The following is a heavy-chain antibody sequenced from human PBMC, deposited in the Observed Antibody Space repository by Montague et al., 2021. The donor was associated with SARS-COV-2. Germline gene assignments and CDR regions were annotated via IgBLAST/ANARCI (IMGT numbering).Heavy chain of an antibody. CDR2: INGGSSVM. V-gene: IGHV3-48*03. CDR3: APAVPVADDS. D-gene: IGHD2-2*01. CDR1: GFNFGVYE. J-gene: IGHJ5*02. Sequence: SRRLSLSASGFNFGVYEMNWVRQTPGKGLEWVSYINGGSSVMYYADSVMGRFTISRDNAESSLYLQMNSLRAEDTAVYYCAPAVPVADDSWGQGTLVTVSS.